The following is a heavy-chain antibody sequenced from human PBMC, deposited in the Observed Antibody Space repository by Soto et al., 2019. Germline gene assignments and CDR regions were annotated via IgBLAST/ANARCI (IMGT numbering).Heavy chain of an antibody. J-gene: IGHJ5*02. D-gene: IGHD6-13*01. CDR2: INHSGST. Sequence: TLSLTCAVYGGSFSGYYWSWIRQPPGKGLEWIGEINHSGSTNYNPPLKSRVTISVDTSKNQFSLKLSSVTAADTAVYYCARVGADSSWHGFDPWGQGTLVTVSS. CDR1: GGSFSGYY. CDR3: ARVGADSSWHGFDP. V-gene: IGHV4-34*01.